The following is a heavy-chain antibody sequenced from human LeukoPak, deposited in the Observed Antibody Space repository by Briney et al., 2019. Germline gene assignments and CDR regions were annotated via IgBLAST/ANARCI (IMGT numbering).Heavy chain of an antibody. CDR1: GFTVSRNY. J-gene: IGHJ4*02. V-gene: IGHV3-66*01. D-gene: IGHD3-22*01. Sequence: GGSLRLSCAASGFTVSRNYMSWVRQAPGKGLEWVSVIYSGGRTYYADSVKGRFTISRDNSKNTLYLQMNRLRAEDTAVYYCARVTSGSSGFAYYFDFWGQGTLVTVSS. CDR2: IYSGGRT. CDR3: ARVTSGSSGFAYYFDF.